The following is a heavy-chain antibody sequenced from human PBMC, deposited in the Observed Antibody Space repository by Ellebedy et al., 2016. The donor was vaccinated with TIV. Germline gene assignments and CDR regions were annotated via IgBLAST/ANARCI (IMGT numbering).Heavy chain of an antibody. J-gene: IGHJ4*02. CDR3: AKGQGFGEFLTLFDY. D-gene: IGHD3-10*01. V-gene: IGHV3-23*01. CDR1: GFTFTSYA. Sequence: GESLKISCAASGFTFTSYAMSWVRQAPGKGLEWVSAIRGSGGSTYYSDSVKGRFTISRDTSKNTLYLQMNSLRAEDTAVYYCAKGQGFGEFLTLFDYWGQGTLVTVSS. CDR2: IRGSGGST.